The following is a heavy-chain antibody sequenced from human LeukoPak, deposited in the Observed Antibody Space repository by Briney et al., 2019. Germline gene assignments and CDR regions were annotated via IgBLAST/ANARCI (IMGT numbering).Heavy chain of an antibody. V-gene: IGHV4-34*01. Sequence: PSETLSLTCAVYGGSFSGYYWSWTRQPPGKGLEWIGEINHSGSTNYNPSLKSRVTISVDTSKNQFSLKLSSVTAADTAVYYCARVASTYSSGWYSGRPVYYFDYWGQGTLVTVSS. CDR1: GGSFSGYY. D-gene: IGHD6-19*01. J-gene: IGHJ4*02. CDR3: ARVASTYSSGWYSGRPVYYFDY. CDR2: INHSGST.